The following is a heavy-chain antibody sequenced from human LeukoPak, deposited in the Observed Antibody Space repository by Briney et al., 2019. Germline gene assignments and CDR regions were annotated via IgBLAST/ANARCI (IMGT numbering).Heavy chain of an antibody. Sequence: SQTLSLTCAVSGGSISSGGYSWSWIRQPPGKGLEWIGYIYHSGSTYYNPSLKSRVTISVDRSKNQFSLKLSSVTAADTAVYYCARDRRVTYYDFWSGSKIPSNWFDPWGQGTLVTVSS. J-gene: IGHJ5*02. CDR1: GGSISSGGYS. CDR2: IYHSGST. CDR3: ARDRRVTYYDFWSGSKIPSNWFDP. D-gene: IGHD3-3*01. V-gene: IGHV4-30-2*01.